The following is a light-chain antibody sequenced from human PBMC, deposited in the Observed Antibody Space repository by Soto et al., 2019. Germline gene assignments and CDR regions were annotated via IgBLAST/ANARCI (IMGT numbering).Light chain of an antibody. CDR2: GAS. CDR1: QSVSKY. J-gene: IGKJ1*01. CDR3: HEYGTSPRA. V-gene: IGKV3-20*01. Sequence: VLNQNTGTLSLSPGERATLSCRASQSVSKYLAWYQQKPGQAPSLLIFGASSRATGIPDRFSGSGSGTDFTLTISRLEPEDFAVYFCHEYGTSPRAFGRGTKVDI.